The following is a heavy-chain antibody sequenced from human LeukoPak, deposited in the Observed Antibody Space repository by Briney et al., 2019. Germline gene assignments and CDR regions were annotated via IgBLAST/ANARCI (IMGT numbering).Heavy chain of an antibody. CDR2: SYYSGST. Sequence: SETLSLTCTVSGGSITHYYWTWIRQPPGKTLEWIGYSYYSGSTKHNPSLKSRVTISVDTSNNQFSLNLRSVTAADTAVYYCATTTSGGDAFDIWGQGTMVTVSS. D-gene: IGHD1-26*01. V-gene: IGHV4-59*01. CDR3: ATTTSGGDAFDI. CDR1: GGSITHYY. J-gene: IGHJ3*02.